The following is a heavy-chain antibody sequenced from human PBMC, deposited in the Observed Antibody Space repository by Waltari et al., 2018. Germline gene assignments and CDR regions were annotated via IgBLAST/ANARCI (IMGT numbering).Heavy chain of an antibody. D-gene: IGHD4-4*01. CDR2: ISNTGNTI. J-gene: IGHJ4*02. CDR1: GFTFSDYY. CDR3: AREYGLRGTTLTTGY. Sequence: QVQLVESGGALVKPGGSLRLSCTASGFTFSDYYMTWVRQAPGKGLECISYISNTGNTIYSAESVRGRFFISRDNAQNSLFLQMNSLSAEDTAVYYCAREYGLRGTTLTTGYWGQGTLVTVSS. V-gene: IGHV3-11*01.